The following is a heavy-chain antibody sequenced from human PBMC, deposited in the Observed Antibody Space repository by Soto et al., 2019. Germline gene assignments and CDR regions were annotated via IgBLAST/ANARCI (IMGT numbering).Heavy chain of an antibody. V-gene: IGHV1-3*05. J-gene: IGHJ4*02. D-gene: IGHD3-10*01. CDR2: INAGNGNT. Sequence: QVQLVQSGAEEKKPGASVKVSCKASGYTFTSYAMHWVRQAPGQRLEWMGWINAGNGNTKYSQKFQGRVTITRDTSASTAYMELSSLRSEDTAVYYCARAYSGSGSGKDYWGQGTLVTVSS. CDR1: GYTFTSYA. CDR3: ARAYSGSGSGKDY.